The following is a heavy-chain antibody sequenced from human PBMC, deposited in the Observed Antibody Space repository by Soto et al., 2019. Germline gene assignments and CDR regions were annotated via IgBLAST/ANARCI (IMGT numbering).Heavy chain of an antibody. CDR3: ARVRLGTYYDILTGPNPYYYYGMDV. V-gene: IGHV3-74*01. CDR2: INSDGSST. Sequence: GGSLRLSCAASGFTFSSYWMHWVRQAPGKGLVWVSRINSDGSSTSYADSVKGRFTISRDNAKNTLYLQMNSLRAEDTAVYYCARVRLGTYYDILTGPNPYYYYGMDVWGQGTTVTVSS. J-gene: IGHJ6*02. CDR1: GFTFSSYW. D-gene: IGHD3-9*01.